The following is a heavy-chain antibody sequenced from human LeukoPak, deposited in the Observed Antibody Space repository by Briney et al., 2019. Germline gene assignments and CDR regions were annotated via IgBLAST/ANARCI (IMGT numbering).Heavy chain of an antibody. CDR2: IFYSGST. V-gene: IGHV4-39*01. D-gene: IGHD2-2*01. J-gene: IGHJ6*03. CDR1: GGSISSSSYY. CDR3: ARLGYCDSSSCYLHYHYYMDV. Sequence: SETLSLTCTVSGGSISSSSYYWGWIRQPPGKGLEWTGSIFYSGSTYYNPSLKSRVTISVDTSKNQFSLKLSSVTASDTAMYYFARLGYCDSSSCYLHYHYYMDVWGKGTTVTVSS.